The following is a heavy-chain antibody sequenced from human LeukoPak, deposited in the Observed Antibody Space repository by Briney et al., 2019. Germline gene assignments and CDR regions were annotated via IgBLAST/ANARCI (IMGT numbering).Heavy chain of an antibody. V-gene: IGHV3-11*04. CDR3: ARDRRRIVVVPAACFDY. J-gene: IGHJ4*02. D-gene: IGHD2-2*01. Sequence: PGGSLRLSCAASGLTFSDYYMSWIRQAPGKGLEWVSYISSSGSTIYYADSVKGRFTISRDNAKNSLYLQMNSLRAEDTAVYYCARDRRRIVVVPAACFDYWGQGTLVTVSS. CDR2: ISSSGSTI. CDR1: GLTFSDYY.